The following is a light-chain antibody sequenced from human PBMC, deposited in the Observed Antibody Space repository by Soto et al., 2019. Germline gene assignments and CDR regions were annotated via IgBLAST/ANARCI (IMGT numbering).Light chain of an antibody. CDR3: QSYDSSNHWV. CDR1: SGSIASNY. Sequence: NFMLTQPHSVSESPGKTVTISCTRSSGSIASNYVQWYQQRPGSSPTTVIYEDNQRPSGVPDRFSGSIDSSSNSASLTLSGLKTEDEADYYCQSYDSSNHWVFGGGTKLTFL. J-gene: IGLJ3*02. CDR2: EDN. V-gene: IGLV6-57*01.